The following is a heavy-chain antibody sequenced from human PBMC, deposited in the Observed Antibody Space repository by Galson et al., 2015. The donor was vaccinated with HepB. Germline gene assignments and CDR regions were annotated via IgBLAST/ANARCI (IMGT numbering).Heavy chain of an antibody. CDR3: ARGTYSAGGESFLIDA. V-gene: IGHV3-30*04. J-gene: IGHJ5*02. D-gene: IGHD2-21*01. Sequence: SLRLSCAASGFIFSSHSFHWVRQTPGRGLEWLAIISNDGTDKDYTDSVKGRFTISRDNSKNALYLQMNSLGTEDSAVYYCARGTYSAGGESFLIDAGGRGTLVTVSS. CDR1: GFIFSSHS. CDR2: ISNDGTDK.